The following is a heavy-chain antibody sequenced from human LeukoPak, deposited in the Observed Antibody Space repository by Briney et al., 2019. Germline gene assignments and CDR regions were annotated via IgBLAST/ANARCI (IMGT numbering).Heavy chain of an antibody. J-gene: IGHJ4*02. Sequence: SETLSLTCTVSGGSISSYYWSWIRQPAGKGLEWIGRIYTSGSTNYNPSLKSRVTMSVDTSKNQFSLKLSSVTAADTAVYYCARDAPTYCSSTSCYTGVDYWGQGTLVTVSS. CDR1: GGSISSYY. CDR3: ARDAPTYCSSTSCYTGVDY. D-gene: IGHD2-2*02. V-gene: IGHV4-4*07. CDR2: IYTSGST.